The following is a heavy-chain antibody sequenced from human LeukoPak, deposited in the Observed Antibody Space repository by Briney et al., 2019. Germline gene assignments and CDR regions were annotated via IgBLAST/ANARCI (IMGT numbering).Heavy chain of an antibody. CDR2: ISAYNGNT. CDR1: GYTFTSYG. V-gene: IGHV1-18*01. Sequence: ASVKVSCKASGYTFTSYGISWVRQAPGQGLEWMGWISAYNGNTNYAQKLQGRVTMTTDTSTSTAYMELRGLRSDDTAVYYCARDPRIAVAGTAGAFDIWGQGTMVTVSS. D-gene: IGHD6-19*01. J-gene: IGHJ3*02. CDR3: ARDPRIAVAGTAGAFDI.